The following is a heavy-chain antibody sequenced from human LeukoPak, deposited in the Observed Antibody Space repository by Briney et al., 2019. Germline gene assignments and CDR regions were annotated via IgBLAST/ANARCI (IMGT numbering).Heavy chain of an antibody. CDR1: GYTFTGYY. CDR3: ARGPALGNYYDYVWGSYDDYYFDY. CDR2: INPNSGGT. V-gene: IGHV1-2*02. Sequence: ASVKVSCKASGYTFTGYYMHWVRQAPGQGLEWMGWINPNSGGTNYAQKFQGRVTMTRNTSISTAYMELSSLRSEDTAVYYCARGPALGNYYDYVWGSYDDYYFDYWGQGTLVTVSS. J-gene: IGHJ4*02. D-gene: IGHD3-16*01.